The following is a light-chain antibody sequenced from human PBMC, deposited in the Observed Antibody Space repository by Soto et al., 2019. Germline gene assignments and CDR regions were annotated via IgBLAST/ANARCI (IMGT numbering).Light chain of an antibody. V-gene: IGLV3-21*02. CDR3: QVWDNVDDHIYV. CDR2: DNS. CDR1: NIDSRT. J-gene: IGLJ1*01. Sequence: HELTQPPSVSVAPGQTATISCGENNIDSRTVHWYQQKPGQAPLLVVYDNSFRPSGIPNRFSGSNSGNTATLTISRVEAGDEADYYCQVWDNVDDHIYVFGTGTKV.